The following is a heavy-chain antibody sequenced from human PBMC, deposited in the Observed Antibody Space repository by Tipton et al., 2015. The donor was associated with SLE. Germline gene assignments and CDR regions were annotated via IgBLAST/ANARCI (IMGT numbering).Heavy chain of an antibody. Sequence: TLSLTCAVYGGSFSGYYWSWIRQFPGKGLEWIGRIYTGGFTYYNPSLESRVTISMDTSKNQFSLKLTSVTAADTAVYYCTRVLDVLDYWGQGTLVTVSS. CDR2: IYTGGFT. V-gene: IGHV4-34*01. D-gene: IGHD1-1*01. CDR1: GGSFSGYY. J-gene: IGHJ4*02. CDR3: TRVLDVLDY.